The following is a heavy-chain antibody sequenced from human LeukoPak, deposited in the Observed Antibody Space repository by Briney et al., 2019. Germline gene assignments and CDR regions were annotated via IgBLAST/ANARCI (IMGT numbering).Heavy chain of an antibody. CDR3: ARDRAYYGSVYFDY. Sequence: GGSLRLSCAASGFTFNNYSMNWVRQAPGKGPEWISYISSGTGTIYYADSVKGRFTISRDNAKNSLYLQMNSLRAEDTAVYYCARDRAYYGSVYFDYWGQGTLVTVSS. V-gene: IGHV3-48*01. CDR2: ISSGTGTI. J-gene: IGHJ4*02. D-gene: IGHD3-10*01. CDR1: GFTFNNYS.